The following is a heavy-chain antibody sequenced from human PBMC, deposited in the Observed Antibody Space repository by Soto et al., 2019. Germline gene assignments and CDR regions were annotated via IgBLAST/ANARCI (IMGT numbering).Heavy chain of an antibody. CDR1: GDSMSSYY. J-gene: IGHJ4*02. CDR2: IYYSGST. Sequence: QVQLQESGPGLVKPSETLSLTCTVSGDSMSSYYWSWIRQPPGKGLEWIGYIYYSGSTTYNPSLRSRVTMWVDTSKNQFSRGLSSVTAADTAVYYCARAKSNYQTFDHWGQGSQVTVSS. CDR3: ARAKSNYQTFDH. V-gene: IGHV4-59*01. D-gene: IGHD4-4*01.